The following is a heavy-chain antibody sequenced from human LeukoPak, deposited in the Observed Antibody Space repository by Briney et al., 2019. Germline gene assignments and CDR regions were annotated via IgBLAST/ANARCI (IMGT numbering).Heavy chain of an antibody. D-gene: IGHD5-12*01. CDR1: GYTFTGYY. CDR2: INPNSGGT. Sequence: ASVKVSCKASGYTFTGYYMHWVRQAPGQGLEWMGWINPNSGGTNYAQKLQGRVTMTTDTSTSTAYMELRSLRSDDTAVYYCARGDVIVATIVIDYWGQGTLVTVSS. V-gene: IGHV1-2*02. J-gene: IGHJ4*02. CDR3: ARGDVIVATIVIDY.